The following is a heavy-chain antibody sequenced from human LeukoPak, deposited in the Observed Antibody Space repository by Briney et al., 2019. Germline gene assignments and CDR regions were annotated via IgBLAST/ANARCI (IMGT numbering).Heavy chain of an antibody. Sequence: GGSLRLSCATSGFTFSSYAMNWVRQAPGKGLQWVSAISGRNGGTYYADSVKGRFTISRDNSKNTLYLQMNSLRAEDTAVSYCARAASSGYDYYYYYYYYMDVWGKGTTVTVSS. D-gene: IGHD3-22*01. CDR3: ARAASSGYDYYYYYYYYMDV. V-gene: IGHV3-23*01. CDR1: GFTFSSYA. CDR2: ISGRNGGT. J-gene: IGHJ6*03.